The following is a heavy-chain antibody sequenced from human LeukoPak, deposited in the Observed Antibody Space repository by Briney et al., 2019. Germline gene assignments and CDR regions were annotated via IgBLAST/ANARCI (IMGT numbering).Heavy chain of an antibody. D-gene: IGHD3-16*01. CDR2: MSAYNGNT. CDR1: GYTFTSYG. V-gene: IGHV1-18*01. CDR3: ARVPFQFFGDATYYGMDV. J-gene: IGHJ6*02. Sequence: EASVKVSCKASGYTFTSYGISWVRQAPGQGLEWMGWMSAYNGNTNYAQKFQGRVTMTRDTSISTAYMELSRLRSDDTAVYYCARVPFQFFGDATYYGMDVWGQGTTVTVSS.